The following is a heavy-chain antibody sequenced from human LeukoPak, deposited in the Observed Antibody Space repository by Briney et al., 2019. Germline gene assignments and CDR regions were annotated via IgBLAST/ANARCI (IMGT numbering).Heavy chain of an antibody. CDR1: GFTFSSYS. Sequence: PGGSLRLSCAASGFTFSSYSMNWVRQAPGKGLEWVSYISGSSSTIYYADSVKGRFTISRDNAKNSLYLQMNSLRAEDTAVYYCARDTFGDPNVGLLTSWGQGTLVTVSS. D-gene: IGHD3-10*01. CDR2: ISGSSSTI. V-gene: IGHV3-48*01. J-gene: IGHJ5*02. CDR3: ARDTFGDPNVGLLTS.